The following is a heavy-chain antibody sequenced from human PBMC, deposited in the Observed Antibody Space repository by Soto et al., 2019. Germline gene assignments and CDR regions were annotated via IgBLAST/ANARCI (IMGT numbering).Heavy chain of an antibody. V-gene: IGHV4-59*12. CDR3: ARVWGGAFDI. CDR1: GGSISSYS. CDR2: IYHSGST. Sequence: SETLSLTCTVSGGSISSYSWSWIRQPPGKGLEWIGYIYHSGSTYYNPSLKSRVTISVDRSKNQFSLKLSSVTAADTAVYYCARVWGGAFDIWGQGTMVTVSS. D-gene: IGHD3-10*01. J-gene: IGHJ3*02.